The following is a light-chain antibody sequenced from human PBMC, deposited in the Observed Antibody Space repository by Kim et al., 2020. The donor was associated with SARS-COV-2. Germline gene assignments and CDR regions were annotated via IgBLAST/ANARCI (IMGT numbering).Light chain of an antibody. CDR1: QSVSGTY. Sequence: PGERATLSCRASQSVSGTYLAWYQQKPGQAPRLLIYGASSRATGIPDRISGSGSGTDFTLTISRLEPEDFAVYYGQQYGSSSRWTFGQGTKVDIK. CDR3: QQYGSSSRWT. V-gene: IGKV3-20*01. CDR2: GAS. J-gene: IGKJ1*01.